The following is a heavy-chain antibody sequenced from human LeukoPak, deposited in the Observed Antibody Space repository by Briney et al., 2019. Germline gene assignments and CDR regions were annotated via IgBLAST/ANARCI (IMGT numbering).Heavy chain of an antibody. Sequence: ASVKVSCKASGYTFTGYYVHWVRQAPGQGLEWMGWIKPNSGDTDYAQKLQGRVTIPTDTSTSTAYMELRSMRSDDTAVYYCAREGKIAAADNYYYYYYMDVWGKGNTVTVSS. V-gene: IGHV1-2*02. J-gene: IGHJ6*03. CDR2: IKPNSGDT. D-gene: IGHD6-13*01. CDR1: GYTFTGYY. CDR3: AREGKIAAADNYYYYYYMDV.